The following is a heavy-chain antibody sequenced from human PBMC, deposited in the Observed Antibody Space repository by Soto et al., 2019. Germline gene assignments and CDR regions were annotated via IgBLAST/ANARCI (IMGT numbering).Heavy chain of an antibody. V-gene: IGHV5-51*01. CDR3: ASKIAVAGQGAFDI. Sequence: PGVSLKISWKGSGYSFTSYWIGWVRKMPGKGLEWMGIIYPGDSDTRYSPSFQGQVTISADKSISTAYLQWSSLKASDTAMYYCASKIAVAGQGAFDIWGQGTMVTVSS. D-gene: IGHD6-19*01. J-gene: IGHJ3*02. CDR1: GYSFTSYW. CDR2: IYPGDSDT.